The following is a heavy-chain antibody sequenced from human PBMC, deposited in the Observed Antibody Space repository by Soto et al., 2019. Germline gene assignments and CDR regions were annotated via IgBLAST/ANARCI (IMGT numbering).Heavy chain of an antibody. V-gene: IGHV4-39*02. CDR3: ARLVVVAPVANA. J-gene: IGHJ5*02. CDR2: IFYTGTT. Sequence: PSETLSLTCSVSGGSTSYNSYYWGWIRQPPGKGLEWVGGIFYTGTTYYSPSLKDRVTISVDTSKNSFSLNLTSVTAADTAVYFCARLVVVAPVANAWGQGTLVTVSS. CDR1: GGSTSYNSYY. D-gene: IGHD2-2*01.